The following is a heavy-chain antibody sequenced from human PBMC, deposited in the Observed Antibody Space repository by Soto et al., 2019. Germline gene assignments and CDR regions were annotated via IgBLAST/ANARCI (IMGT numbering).Heavy chain of an antibody. J-gene: IGHJ4*02. CDR1: GYTLTSYA. Sequence: QVPLVQSGAAVKKPGASVKVSCKASGYTLTSYAMHWVRQAPGQRLEWMGWINAGNGNTKYSEKFQGKVTITRDTSARTAYMELSSLRSEDTAVYYCASESYVASVDYWGQGTLVTVSS. V-gene: IGHV1-3*01. D-gene: IGHD3-10*01. CDR3: ASESYVASVDY. CDR2: INAGNGNT.